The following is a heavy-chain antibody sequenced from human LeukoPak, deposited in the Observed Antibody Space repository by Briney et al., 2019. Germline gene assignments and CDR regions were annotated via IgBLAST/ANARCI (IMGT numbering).Heavy chain of an antibody. V-gene: IGHV4-39*02. Sequence: SETLSLTCTVSGGSIRSGSHYWAWIRQPPRKGLEWIGSIYYSGSTYYNPSLENRVTISIDTSKNHFSLKLSSLSAADTSVYYCAKRDDSGGNLVDLWGQGTLVTVS. CDR3: AKRDDSGGNLVDL. J-gene: IGHJ4*02. CDR1: GGSIRSGSHY. D-gene: IGHD3-22*01. CDR2: IYYSGST.